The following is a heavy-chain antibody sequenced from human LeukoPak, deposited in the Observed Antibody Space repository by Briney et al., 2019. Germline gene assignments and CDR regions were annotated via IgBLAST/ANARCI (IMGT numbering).Heavy chain of an antibody. CDR3: AIEPRFCTNGVCYPRWFDP. D-gene: IGHD2-8*01. V-gene: IGHV4-39*07. J-gene: IGHJ5*02. Sequence: SETLSLTCTVSDDSISSSSYHWGWIRQPPGKGLEWIGSIYYSGSTYYSPSLKSRVTISVDTSKNQFSLKLSSVTAADTAVYYCAIEPRFCTNGVCYPRWFDPWGQGTLVTVSS. CDR1: DDSISSSSYH. CDR2: IYYSGST.